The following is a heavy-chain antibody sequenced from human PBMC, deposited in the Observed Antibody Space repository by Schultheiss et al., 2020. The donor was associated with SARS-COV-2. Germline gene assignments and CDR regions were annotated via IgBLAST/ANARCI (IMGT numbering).Heavy chain of an antibody. CDR2: IYHSGST. CDR1: GGSISSGGYY. Sequence: SQTLSLTCTVSGGSISSGGYYWSWIRQHPGKGLEWIGYIYHSGSTYYNPSLKSRVTISVDTSRNQFSLKLSSVTAADTAMYYCARASLPDAFDIWGQGTMVTVSS. J-gene: IGHJ3*02. D-gene: IGHD6-6*01. CDR3: ARASLPDAFDI. V-gene: IGHV4-31*03.